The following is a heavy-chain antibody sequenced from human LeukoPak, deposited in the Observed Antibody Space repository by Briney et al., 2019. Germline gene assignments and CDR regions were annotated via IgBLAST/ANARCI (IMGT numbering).Heavy chain of an antibody. J-gene: IGHJ4*02. CDR2: FYYSGDT. V-gene: IGHV4-39*01. CDR1: GDSISSSSYS. CDR3: VSRRTTALSLFDY. D-gene: IGHD1-14*01. Sequence: SETLSLTCTVSGDSISSSSYSWGWIRQSPGKGLEWIGSFYYSGDTYYNPSLKSRVTIPIDTPKNQFSLNLSSVTAADTAVYYCVSRRTTALSLFDYWGQGTLVTVSS.